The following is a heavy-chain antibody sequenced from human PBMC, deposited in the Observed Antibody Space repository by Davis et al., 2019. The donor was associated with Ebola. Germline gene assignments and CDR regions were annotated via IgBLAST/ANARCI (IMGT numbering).Heavy chain of an antibody. CDR1: GFTFSSYS. D-gene: IGHD6-13*01. CDR3: ARGRGNYYYYGMDV. J-gene: IGHJ6*04. V-gene: IGHV3-48*02. CDR2: ISSSSSTI. Sequence: GESLKISCAASGFTFSSYSMNWVRQAPGKGLEWVSYISSSSSTIYYSDSVKGRFTISRDNAKNSLYLQMNSLRDEDTAVYYCARGRGNYYYYGMDVWGKGTTVTVSS.